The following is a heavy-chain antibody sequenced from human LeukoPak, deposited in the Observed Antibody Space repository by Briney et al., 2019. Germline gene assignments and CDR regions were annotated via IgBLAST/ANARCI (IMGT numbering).Heavy chain of an antibody. J-gene: IGHJ4*02. D-gene: IGHD6-19*01. CDR2: IRYDGSNK. CDR1: GFTFSSYG. V-gene: IGHV3-30*02. CDR3: AKDYSSGWNIDY. Sequence: PGGSLRLXCAASGFTFSSYGMHWDRQAPGKGLEWVAFIRYDGSNKYYADSVKGRFTISRDNSKNTLYLQMNSLRAEDTAVYYCAKDYSSGWNIDYWGQGTLVTVSS.